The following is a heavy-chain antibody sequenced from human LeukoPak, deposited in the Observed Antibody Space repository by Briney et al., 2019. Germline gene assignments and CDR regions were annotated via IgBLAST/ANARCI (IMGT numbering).Heavy chain of an antibody. J-gene: IGHJ5*02. Sequence: SETLSLTCAVYGGSFSGYYWSWIRQPPGKGLEWIGEINHSGSTNYNPSLKSRVTISVDTSKNQFSLKLSSVTAADTAVYYCARALIAILGRDLWFDPWGQGTLVTVSS. CDR2: INHSGST. CDR3: ARALIAILGRDLWFDP. CDR1: GGSFSGYY. V-gene: IGHV4-34*01. D-gene: IGHD3-3*01.